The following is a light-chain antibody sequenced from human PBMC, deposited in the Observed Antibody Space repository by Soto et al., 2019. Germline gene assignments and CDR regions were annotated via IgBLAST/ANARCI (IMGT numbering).Light chain of an antibody. V-gene: IGLV2-23*01. Sequence: QSALTQPASVSGSPGQSITISCTGTSSDVGSYNLVSWYQQHPGKAPKLMIYEGSKRPSGVSNRFSGSKSGNTASLTISGLQAEGDADYYCCSYAGSSTWVFGGGTKLTVL. CDR2: EGS. J-gene: IGLJ3*02. CDR3: CSYAGSSTWV. CDR1: SSDVGSYNL.